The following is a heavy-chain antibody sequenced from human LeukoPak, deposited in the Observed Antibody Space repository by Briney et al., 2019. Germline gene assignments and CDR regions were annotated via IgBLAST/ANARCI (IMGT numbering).Heavy chain of an antibody. CDR2: IYHSGST. Sequence: PSETLSLTCSVSGGFNTHYYWSWIRQPPGKGLEWIGYIYHSGSTNYNPSLKSRVTISVDTSKNQFSLKLSSVTAADTAVYYCARLLIVGATLRYFDYWGQGTLVTVSS. V-gene: IGHV4-59*08. CDR3: ARLLIVGATLRYFDY. J-gene: IGHJ4*02. D-gene: IGHD1-26*01. CDR1: GGFNTHYY.